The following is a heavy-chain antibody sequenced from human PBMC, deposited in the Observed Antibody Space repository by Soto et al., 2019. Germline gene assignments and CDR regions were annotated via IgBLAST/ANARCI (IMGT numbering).Heavy chain of an antibody. CDR1: GYTFTSYV. CDR3: ARAIRNQLLSDY. CDR2: MNPNSVNT. V-gene: IGHV1-8*01. D-gene: IGHD1-26*01. Sequence: QVQLVQSGAEVRKPGASVKVSCKASGYTFTSYVIGWVRQATGQGLEWMGWMNPNSVNTGYAPKFQGRVTMTRDTSISTAYMELNSLTSEDTAVYYCARAIRNQLLSDYWGQGTLVTVSS. J-gene: IGHJ4*02.